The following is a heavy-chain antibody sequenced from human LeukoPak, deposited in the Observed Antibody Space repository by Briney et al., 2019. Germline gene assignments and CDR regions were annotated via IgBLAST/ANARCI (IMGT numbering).Heavy chain of an antibody. CDR2: INHSGST. V-gene: IGHV4-34*01. CDR3: ARDIVVVTPGWFDP. D-gene: IGHD2-15*01. CDR1: GGSFSGYY. J-gene: IGHJ5*02. Sequence: PSETLSLTCAVYGGSFSGYYWSWIRQPPGKGLEWIGEINHSGSTNYNPSLKSRVTISVDTSKNQFSLKLSSVTAADTAVYYCARDIVVVTPGWFDPWGQGTLVTVSS.